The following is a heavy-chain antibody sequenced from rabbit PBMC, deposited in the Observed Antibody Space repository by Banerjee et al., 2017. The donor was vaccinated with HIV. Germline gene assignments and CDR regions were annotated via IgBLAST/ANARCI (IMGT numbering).Heavy chain of an antibody. Sequence: QQQLEESGGGLVKPGGTLTLTCTASGSDISGYSMCWVRQAPGKGLELIACIYNSGSGATYYASWAKGRFTISRSTSLNTVDLKMTSLTAADTATYFCARDAYAGDSYSPDYFNLWGPGTLVTVS. J-gene: IGHJ4*01. V-gene: IGHV1S43*01. CDR3: ARDAYAGDSYSPDYFNL. D-gene: IGHD8-1*01. CDR1: GSDISGYS. CDR2: IYNSGSGAT.